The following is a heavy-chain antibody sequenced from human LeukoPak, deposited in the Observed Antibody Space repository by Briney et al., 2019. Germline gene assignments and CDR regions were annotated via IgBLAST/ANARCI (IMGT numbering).Heavy chain of an antibody. CDR1: GYTFTSYA. V-gene: IGHV1-3*01. CDR2: INAGNGNT. D-gene: IGHD3-3*01. J-gene: IGHJ5*02. CDR3: ARSSYYDFWSGYYAGFDP. Sequence: ASVTVSCTASGYTFTSYAMHWVRQAPGQRLEWMGWINAGNGNTKYSQKFQGRVTITRDTSASTAYMELSSLRSEDTAVYYCARSSYYDFWSGYYAGFDPWGQGTLVTVSS.